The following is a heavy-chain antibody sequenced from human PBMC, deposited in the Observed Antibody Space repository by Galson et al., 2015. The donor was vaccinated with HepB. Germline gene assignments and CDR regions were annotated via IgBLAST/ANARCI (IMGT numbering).Heavy chain of an antibody. CDR3: ARDNQAIVGATDTFDY. V-gene: IGHV3-11*06. J-gene: IGHJ4*02. CDR2: ISSSSSYT. CDR1: RFTFSDYY. Sequence: SLRLSCAASRFTFSDYYMSWIRQAPGKGLEWVSYISSSSSYTNYAGSVKGRFTISRDNAKNSLYLQMNSLRAEDTAVYYCARDNQAIVGATDTFDYWGQGTLVTVSS. D-gene: IGHD1-26*01.